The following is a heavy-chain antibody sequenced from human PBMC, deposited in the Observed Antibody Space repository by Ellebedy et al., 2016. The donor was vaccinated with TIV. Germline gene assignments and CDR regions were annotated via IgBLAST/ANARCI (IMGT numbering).Heavy chain of an antibody. CDR2: IKSGGSGT. CDR1: GFTFGRYW. D-gene: IGHD6-6*01. J-gene: IGHJ4*02. CDR3: ARDLRITARDYYLDY. Sequence: GESLKISXVASGFTFGRYWMHWVRQAPGNKLVWVSRIKSGGSGTTYADSVKGRFTTSRDNAKNSLYLQMNRLRADDTAFYYCARDLRITARDYYLDYWGQGTLVTVSS. V-gene: IGHV3-74*01.